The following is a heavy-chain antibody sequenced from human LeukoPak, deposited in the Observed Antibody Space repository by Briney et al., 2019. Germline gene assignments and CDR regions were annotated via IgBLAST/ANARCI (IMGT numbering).Heavy chain of an antibody. CDR3: ARADVLGYCSGGSCSGDAFDI. J-gene: IGHJ3*02. CDR2: INHSGST. CDR1: GGSFSGYY. D-gene: IGHD2-15*01. V-gene: IGHV4-34*01. Sequence: PSETLSLTCAVYGGSFSGYYWSWIRQPPGKGLEWIGEINHSGSTNYNPSLKSRVTISVDTSKNQFSLELSSVTAADTAVYYCARADVLGYCSGGSCSGDAFDIWGQGTMVTVSS.